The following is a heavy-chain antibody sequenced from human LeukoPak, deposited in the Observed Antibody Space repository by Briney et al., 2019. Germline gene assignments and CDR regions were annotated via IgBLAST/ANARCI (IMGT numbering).Heavy chain of an antibody. V-gene: IGHV1-69*01. Sequence: GPSVKVSCKASGGTFSSYAISWVRQAPGQGLEWMGGIIPIFGTANYAQKFQGRVTITADESTSTAYMELSSLRSEDTAVYYCASSPLYGDYVDYYFDYWGQGTLVTVSS. CDR1: GGTFSSYA. CDR2: IIPIFGTA. CDR3: ASSPLYGDYVDYYFDY. J-gene: IGHJ4*02. D-gene: IGHD4-17*01.